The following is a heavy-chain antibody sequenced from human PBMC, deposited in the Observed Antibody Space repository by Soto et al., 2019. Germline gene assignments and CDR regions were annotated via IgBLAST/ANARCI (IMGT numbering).Heavy chain of an antibody. CDR3: ARHMKVAAGQFYYFYGIDV. CDR1: GYSFTSYW. V-gene: IGHV5-51*01. D-gene: IGHD6-13*01. Sequence: GESLKISCKGSGYSFTSYWIGWVRQMPGKGLEWMGTIYPDDSDTRYSPSFQGQVTISADKSISTAYLQWSSLKASDTAMYYCARHMKVAAGQFYYFYGIDVWGQGTTVTVSS. J-gene: IGHJ6*02. CDR2: IYPDDSDT.